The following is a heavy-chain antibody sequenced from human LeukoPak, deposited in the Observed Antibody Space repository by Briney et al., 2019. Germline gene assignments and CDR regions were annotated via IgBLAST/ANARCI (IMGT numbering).Heavy chain of an antibody. J-gene: IGHJ4*02. Sequence: ASVKVSCKASGYTFTSYYMHWVRQAPGQGLEWMGIINPSGGSTSYAQKFQGRVTMTRDMSTSTVYMELNSLRSEDTAVYYCARADRLLWFGEFHSPNYFDYWGQGTLVTVSS. CDR2: INPSGGST. V-gene: IGHV1-46*01. CDR1: GYTFTSYY. D-gene: IGHD3-10*01. CDR3: ARADRLLWFGEFHSPNYFDY.